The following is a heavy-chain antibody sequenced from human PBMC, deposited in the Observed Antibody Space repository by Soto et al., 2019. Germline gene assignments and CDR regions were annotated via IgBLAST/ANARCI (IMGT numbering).Heavy chain of an antibody. CDR1: GFTFSTYW. V-gene: IGHV3-7*01. CDR2: IKQDGSEK. J-gene: IGHJ5*02. CDR3: ARLRYYDSSGSLLGFDP. Sequence: EVQLVESGGGLVQPGGSLRLSCAASGFTFSTYWMSWVRQAPGTGLEWLANIKQDGSEKYYVDSVRGRFTISRDNAKNSLYVQMSSLRAEDTAVYYCARLRYYDSSGSLLGFDPWGQGTLVTVSS. D-gene: IGHD3-22*01.